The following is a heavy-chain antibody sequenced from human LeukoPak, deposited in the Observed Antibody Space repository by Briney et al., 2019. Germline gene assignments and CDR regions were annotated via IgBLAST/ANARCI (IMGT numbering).Heavy chain of an antibody. J-gene: IGHJ3*02. CDR1: RFTFSSYL. CDR2: INNEGTGT. V-gene: IGHV3-74*01. Sequence: GGSLRLSCAASRFTFSSYLMHWVRQAPGKGLVWVSRINNEGTGTSYADSVKGRFTISTDNAKNTLDLQMNSLRAEDTAVYYCARGSSSWRNAFDIWGQGTMVTVSS. D-gene: IGHD6-13*01. CDR3: ARGSSSWRNAFDI.